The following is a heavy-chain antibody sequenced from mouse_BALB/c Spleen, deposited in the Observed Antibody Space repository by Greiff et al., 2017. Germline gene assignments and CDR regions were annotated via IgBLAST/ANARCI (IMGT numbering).Heavy chain of an antibody. CDR2: IWSGGST. Sequence: VKLVESGPGLVQPSQSLSITCTVSGFSLTSYGVHWVRQSPGKGLEWLGVIWSGGSTDYNAAFISRLSISKDNSKSQVFFKMNSLQANDTAIYYCARKGYDGRNAMDYWGQGTSVTVSS. J-gene: IGHJ4*01. D-gene: IGHD2-14*01. V-gene: IGHV2-2*02. CDR3: ARKGYDGRNAMDY. CDR1: GFSLTSYG.